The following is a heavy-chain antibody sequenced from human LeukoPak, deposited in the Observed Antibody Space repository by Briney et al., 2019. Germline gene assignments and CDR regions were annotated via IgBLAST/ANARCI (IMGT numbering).Heavy chain of an antibody. Sequence: SETLSLTCTVSGGSISSHCWSWIRQPPGKGLEWIGYIYYSGSTNYSPSLKSRVTISVDTSKNQFSLKLSSVTAADTAVYYCARIGAVAAFDYWGQGTLVTVSS. CDR2: IYYSGST. V-gene: IGHV4-59*11. CDR3: ARIGAVAAFDY. CDR1: GGSISSHC. J-gene: IGHJ4*02. D-gene: IGHD6-19*01.